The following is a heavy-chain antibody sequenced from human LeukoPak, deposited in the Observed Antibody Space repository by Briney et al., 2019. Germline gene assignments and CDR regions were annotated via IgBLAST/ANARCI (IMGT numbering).Heavy chain of an antibody. D-gene: IGHD3-22*01. Sequence: AGTLRLSCAASGFTFSRYAMHWVRQAPGKGLEWVAIISYGGSNKYYADSVKGRFTISRDNSKSTLFVQMNSLRVEDTGVYYCARMPYDSSGYYGGKSYYYGMDVWGQGTTVTVSS. CDR1: GFTFSRYA. J-gene: IGHJ6*02. CDR3: ARMPYDSSGYYGGKSYYYGMDV. CDR2: ISYGGSNK. V-gene: IGHV3-30-3*01.